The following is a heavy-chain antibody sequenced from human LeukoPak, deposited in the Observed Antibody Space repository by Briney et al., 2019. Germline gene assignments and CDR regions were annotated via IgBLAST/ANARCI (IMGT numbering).Heavy chain of an antibody. CDR1: GFTLSDYG. Sequence: GGSLRLSCVVSGFTLSDYGMHWVRQAPGKGLEWVAVISNDGGKKYYADSVKGRFTISRDNSKNTLFLQMNSLRANDTAVYYCAKSPYSSTWTSHFDSWGQGTLVTASS. CDR3: AKSPYSSTWTSHFDS. V-gene: IGHV3-30*18. J-gene: IGHJ4*02. D-gene: IGHD6-13*01. CDR2: ISNDGGKK.